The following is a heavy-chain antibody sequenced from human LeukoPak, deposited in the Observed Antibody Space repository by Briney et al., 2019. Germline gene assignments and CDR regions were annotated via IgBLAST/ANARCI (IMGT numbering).Heavy chain of an antibody. CDR2: IHPDGSKQ. J-gene: IGHJ5*02. Sequence: GGSLRLSCAASGFTFSSYSMNWVRQAPGKGLEWVGNIHPDGSKQYPVDSVKGRFTISRDNARNSVFLQMNSLRVEDTAVYYCASQSFARFDPWGQGTLVTVSS. D-gene: IGHD3-16*01. V-gene: IGHV3-7*01. CDR3: ASQSFARFDP. CDR1: GFTFSSYS.